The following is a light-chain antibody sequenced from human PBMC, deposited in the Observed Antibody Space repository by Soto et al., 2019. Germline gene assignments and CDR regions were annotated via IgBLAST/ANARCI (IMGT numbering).Light chain of an antibody. J-gene: IGLJ2*01. CDR2: DVS. V-gene: IGLV2-11*01. CDR3: CSYAGSYTFV. Sequence: QSALTQPRSVFGSPGQSVTISCTGTSSDVGGYNYVSWYQQHPGKAPKLMIYDVSKRPSGVPDRFSGSKSGNTASLTISGLQAEDEADYYCCSYAGSYTFVFGGRTKLTVL. CDR1: SSDVGGYNY.